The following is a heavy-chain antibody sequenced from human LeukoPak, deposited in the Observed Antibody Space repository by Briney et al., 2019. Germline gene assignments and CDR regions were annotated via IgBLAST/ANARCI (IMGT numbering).Heavy chain of an antibody. CDR2: IYYRGST. CDR3: ARDRYSGYDGFGAFDI. V-gene: IGHV4-59*01. CDR1: GGSISNYY. J-gene: IGHJ3*02. D-gene: IGHD5-12*01. Sequence: SETLSLTCTVSGGSISNYYWSWLRQPPGKGLGWVGYIYYRGSTNYNPSLESRVTISIDTSKNRFSLKLSSVTAADTAVYYCARDRYSGYDGFGAFDIWGQGTMVTVSS.